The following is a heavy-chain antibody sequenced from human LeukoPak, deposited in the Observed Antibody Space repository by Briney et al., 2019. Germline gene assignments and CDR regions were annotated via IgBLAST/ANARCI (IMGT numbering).Heavy chain of an antibody. J-gene: IGHJ6*02. CDR3: ARVTAYGMDV. V-gene: IGHV4-38-2*02. CDR2: ISHSGNT. CDR1: GYSISSGYY. Sequence: PSETLSLTCTVSGYSISSGYYWGWIRQPPGKGLEWIGGISHSGNTYYNPSLKSRVTISVDISKNQFSLRLTSVTAADTASYYCARVTAYGMDVWGQGTTVTVSS.